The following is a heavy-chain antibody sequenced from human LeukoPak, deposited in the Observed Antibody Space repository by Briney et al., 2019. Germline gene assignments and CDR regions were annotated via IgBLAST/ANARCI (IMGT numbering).Heavy chain of an antibody. CDR1: GDPISNYY. CDR2: IYYSGST. J-gene: IGHJ4*02. Sequence: SETLSLTCSVSGDPISNYYWNWIRQPLGKGPEWIGSIYYSGSTNYNPSLKSRVTISIDTSNNQFSLRLSSVTAADTAVYYCARPSIALAGKCDYWGQGTLVTVSS. CDR3: ARPSIALAGKCDY. V-gene: IGHV4-59*08. D-gene: IGHD6-19*01.